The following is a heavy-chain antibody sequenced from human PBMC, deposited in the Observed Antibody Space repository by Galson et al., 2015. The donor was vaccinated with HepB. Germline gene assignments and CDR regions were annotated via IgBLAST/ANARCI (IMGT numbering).Heavy chain of an antibody. D-gene: IGHD2-15*01. CDR2: IIPILGIA. CDR3: AGSAGDIVVVVAGDNWFDP. CDR1: GGTFSSYA. V-gene: IGHV1-69*10. Sequence: SVKVSCKASGGTFSSYAISWVRQAPGQGLEWMGGIIPILGIANYAQKFQGRVTITADKSTSTAYMELSSLRSEDTAVYYCAGSAGDIVVVVAGDNWFDPWGQGTLVTVSS. J-gene: IGHJ5*02.